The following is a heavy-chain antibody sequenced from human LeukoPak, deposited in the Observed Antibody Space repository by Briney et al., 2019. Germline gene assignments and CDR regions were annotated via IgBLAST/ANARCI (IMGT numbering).Heavy chain of an antibody. J-gene: IGHJ4*02. D-gene: IGHD4-17*01. CDR1: GFTFINYA. V-gene: IGHV3-23*01. CDR2: VTATGDAT. Sequence: GGSLRLSCAASGFTFINYAMSWVRQAPGKGLEWVSAVTATGDATYYADSVKGRFTISRDNSKNSLYLQINTLRPEDTALYYCAKDRRGLATDFDYWGQGTLVTVSS. CDR3: AKDRRGLATDFDY.